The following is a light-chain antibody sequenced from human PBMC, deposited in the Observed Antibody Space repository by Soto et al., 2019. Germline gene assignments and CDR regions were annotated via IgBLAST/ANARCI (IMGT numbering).Light chain of an antibody. CDR2: GAS. CDR3: QQYGSSSLT. V-gene: IGKV3-20*01. J-gene: IGKJ4*01. CDR1: QSVSSSY. Sequence: EIVMTQSPATLSVSPGERATLSCRASQSVSSSYLAWYQQKPGQAPRLLIYGASSRATGIPDRSSGSGSGTDFTLTISRLEPEDFAVYYCQQYGSSSLTFGGGTKVDIK.